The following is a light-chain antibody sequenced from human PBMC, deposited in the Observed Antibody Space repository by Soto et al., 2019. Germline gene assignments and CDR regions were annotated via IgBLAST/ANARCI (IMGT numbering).Light chain of an antibody. CDR2: GAS. CDR1: QSVSSSY. V-gene: IGKV3-20*01. J-gene: IGKJ1*01. CDR3: QQYSSSPWT. Sequence: EIVLTQSPGTLSLSPGERATLSCRASQSVSSSYLAWYQQKPGQAPRLLISGASSRATVIPDRFSGSGSGTGFALTISRLEPEDFAVYYCQQYSSSPWTFGQGTKVEIK.